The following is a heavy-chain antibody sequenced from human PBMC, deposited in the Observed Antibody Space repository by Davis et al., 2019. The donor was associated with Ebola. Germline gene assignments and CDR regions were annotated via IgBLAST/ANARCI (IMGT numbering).Heavy chain of an antibody. CDR2: MNPNSGNT. J-gene: IGHJ4*02. V-gene: IGHV1-8*01. Sequence: AASVKVSCKASGYTFTDYDFNWVRQATGQGLEWMGWMNPNSGNTGYAQKFQDRVTMTRNTSISTAYMELSSLRSEDTAVYYCARSKRYYDFWSGYYIARESFDYWGQGTLVTVSS. CDR1: GYTFTDYD. D-gene: IGHD3-3*01. CDR3: ARSKRYYDFWSGYYIARESFDY.